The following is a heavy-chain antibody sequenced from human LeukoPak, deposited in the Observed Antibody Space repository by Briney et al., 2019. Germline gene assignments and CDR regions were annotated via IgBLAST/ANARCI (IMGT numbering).Heavy chain of an antibody. Sequence: GGSLRLSCAASGFTLSNYDMNWVRQAPGKGLEWVSSIYTSSRYIYYKDSVRGRFTISRDDAKNSLYLEMNGLRAEDTAAYYCARADCSSSTCYLRRSWFDPWGQGTLVTVSS. CDR3: ARADCSSSTCYLRRSWFDP. D-gene: IGHD2-2*01. J-gene: IGHJ5*02. CDR2: IYTSSRYI. CDR1: GFTLSNYD. V-gene: IGHV3-21*01.